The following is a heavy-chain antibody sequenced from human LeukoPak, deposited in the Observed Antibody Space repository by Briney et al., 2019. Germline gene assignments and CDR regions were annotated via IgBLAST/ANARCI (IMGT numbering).Heavy chain of an antibody. CDR3: ARASYSRPSYGMDV. D-gene: IGHD1-26*01. V-gene: IGHV3-48*02. CDR1: GFTFSSYS. CDR2: ISSSSSTI. Sequence: GGSLRLSCAASGFTFSSYSMNWVRQAPGKGLEWVSYISSSSSTIYYADSVKGRFTISRDNAKDSLYLQMNSLRDEDTAVYYCARASYSRPSYGMDVWGQGTTVTVSS. J-gene: IGHJ6*02.